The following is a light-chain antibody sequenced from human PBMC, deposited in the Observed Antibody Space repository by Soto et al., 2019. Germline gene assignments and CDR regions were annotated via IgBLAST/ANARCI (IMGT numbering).Light chain of an antibody. CDR3: CSYTTSNTRQIV. V-gene: IGLV2-14*01. CDR1: SSDVGGYNY. J-gene: IGLJ1*01. Sequence: QSVLTQPASVSGSPGQSITISCTGTSSDVGGYNYVSWYQQHPGKAPKFMIYDVSNRPSGVSNCFSGSKSGNTASLTISGLQAEDEADYYCCSYTTSNTRQIVFGTGTKLTVL. CDR2: DVS.